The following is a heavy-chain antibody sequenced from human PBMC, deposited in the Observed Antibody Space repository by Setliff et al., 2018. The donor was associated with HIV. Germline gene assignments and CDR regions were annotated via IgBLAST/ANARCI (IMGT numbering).Heavy chain of an antibody. D-gene: IGHD3-10*01. V-gene: IGHV4-34*01. J-gene: IGHJ5*02. CDR2: INEGGNT. Sequence: SETLSLTCAVYGGSFSGYYWTWIRQPPGKGLQWIGEINEGGNTNYEPSLKSRVTMSVDTSKNQISLWLIPLTAAYTAVYYCARRPSSPHTLTTGMRDPGGKGTGVTVSS. CDR3: ARRPSSPHTLTTGMRDP. CDR1: GGSFSGYY.